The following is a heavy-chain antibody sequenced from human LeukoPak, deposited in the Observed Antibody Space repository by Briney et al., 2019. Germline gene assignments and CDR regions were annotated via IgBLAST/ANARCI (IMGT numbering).Heavy chain of an antibody. Sequence: PGGSLRLSCAASRFNVSNNYSRWVRQAPGKGLEWVSAITTSGGSTYYADSVKGRFTISRDNYKNTLYLQMNSLTAEDTALYYCAKEPYSGSQLLDYWGQGTLVTVSS. J-gene: IGHJ4*02. D-gene: IGHD1-26*01. CDR3: AKEPYSGSQLLDY. V-gene: IGHV3-23*01. CDR1: RFNVSNNY. CDR2: ITTSGGST.